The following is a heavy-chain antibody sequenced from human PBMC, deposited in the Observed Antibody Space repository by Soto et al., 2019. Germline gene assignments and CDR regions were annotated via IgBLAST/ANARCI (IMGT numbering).Heavy chain of an antibody. Sequence: QVQLQQWGAGLLKPSETLSLTCAVYGWSFSGYYWSWIRQPPGKGLEGIGEINHSGSTNYNPSLKSRVTISVDTSKNQFSLKLSSVTAADTAVYYCARWIRNWYFDLWGRGPLVTASS. CDR1: GWSFSGYY. D-gene: IGHD2-2*03. V-gene: IGHV4-34*01. CDR2: INHSGST. J-gene: IGHJ2*01. CDR3: ARWIRNWYFDL.